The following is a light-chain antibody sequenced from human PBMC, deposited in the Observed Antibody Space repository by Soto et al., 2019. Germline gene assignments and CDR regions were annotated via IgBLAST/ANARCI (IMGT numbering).Light chain of an antibody. CDR3: QQYHSYWT. CDR1: QNLRRR. V-gene: IGKV1-5*01. Sequence: DFQMTQSPSNLSASVGDRVTITCRASQNLRRRLAWFQQKPGKAPKLLIYDASSLERWVPQRFSGSGSGTEFTLTISSLQTDDFSTYYCQQYHSYWTFGQGTKVE. CDR2: DAS. J-gene: IGKJ1*01.